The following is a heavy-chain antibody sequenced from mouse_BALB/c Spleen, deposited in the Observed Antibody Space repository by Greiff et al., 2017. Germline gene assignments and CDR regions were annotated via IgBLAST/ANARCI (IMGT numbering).Heavy chain of an antibody. CDR1: GFSLTSYG. CDR3: ARVRSFAY. Sequence: QVQLKESGPGLVAPSQSLSITCTVSGFSLTSYGVHWVRQPPGKGLEWLGVIWAGGSTNYNSALMSRLSISKDNSKSQVFLKMNSLQTDDTAMYYCARVRSFAYWGQGTLVTVSA. J-gene: IGHJ3*01. D-gene: IGHD1-1*01. V-gene: IGHV2-9*02. CDR2: IWAGGST.